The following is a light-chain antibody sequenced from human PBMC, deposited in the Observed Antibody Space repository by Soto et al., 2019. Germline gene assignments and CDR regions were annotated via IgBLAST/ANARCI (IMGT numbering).Light chain of an antibody. Sequence: ALQIIQSASSLSASLGDRVAITFRASQAIRNDLGWYQQKPGKAPKLLIYDASTLESGVPSRFSGSGFGTEFTLTISSLQPDDFATYYYQQYSSYWTFGRRTKVDIK. CDR1: QAIRND. CDR2: DAS. J-gene: IGKJ1*01. CDR3: QQYSSYWT. V-gene: IGKV1-13*02.